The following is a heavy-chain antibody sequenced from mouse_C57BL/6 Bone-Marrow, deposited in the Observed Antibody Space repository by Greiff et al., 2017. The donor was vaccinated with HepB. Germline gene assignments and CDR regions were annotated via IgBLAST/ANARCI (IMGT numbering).Heavy chain of an antibody. CDR3: ARHEKREGYDGYCDAMDY. CDR1: GFSLTSYG. J-gene: IGHJ4*01. CDR2: IWSDGST. Sequence: VQRVESGPGLVAPSQSLSITCTVSGFSLTSYGVHWVRQPPGKGLEWLVVIWSDGSTTYNSALKSRLGISKDNSKSQVFLKMNSLQTDDTAMYYCARHEKREGYDGYCDAMDYWGQGTSVTVSS. V-gene: IGHV2-6-1*01. D-gene: IGHD2-3*01.